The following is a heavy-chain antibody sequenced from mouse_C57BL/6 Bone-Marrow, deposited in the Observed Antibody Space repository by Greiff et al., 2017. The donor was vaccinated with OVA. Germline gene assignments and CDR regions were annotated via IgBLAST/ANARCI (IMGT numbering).Heavy chain of an antibody. CDR1: GFTFTDYY. V-gene: IGHV7-3*01. CDR3: ARYKGLFDY. J-gene: IGHJ2*01. Sequence: EVKLMESGGGLVQPGGSLSLSCAASGFTFTDYYMSWVRQPPGKALEWLGFIRNKANGYTTEYSASVKGRFTISRDNSQSILYLQMNALRAEDSATYYCARYKGLFDYWGQGTTLTVSS. CDR2: IRNKANGYTT.